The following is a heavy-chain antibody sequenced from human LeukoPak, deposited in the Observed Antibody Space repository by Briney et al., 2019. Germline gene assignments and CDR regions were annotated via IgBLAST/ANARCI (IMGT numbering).Heavy chain of an antibody. CDR3: ARRGGYSYGQGYYYYYYMDV. D-gene: IGHD5-18*01. CDR1: GGSISSYY. Sequence: SETLSLTCTASGGSISSYYWSWIRQPPGKGLQWIGYMYYSGSTNFNPSLKSRVTISVDTSKNQFSLNRSSVTAADTAVYYCARRGGYSYGQGYYYYYYMDVWGKGTTVTVSS. J-gene: IGHJ6*03. V-gene: IGHV4-59*08. CDR2: MYYSGST.